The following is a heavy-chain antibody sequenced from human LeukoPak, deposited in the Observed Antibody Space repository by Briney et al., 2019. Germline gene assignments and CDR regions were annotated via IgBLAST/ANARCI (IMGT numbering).Heavy chain of an antibody. Sequence: ASVKVSCKASGYTFTSYYMHWVRQAPGQGLEWMGIINPSGGSTSYARKFQGRVTMTRDTSTSTVYMELSSLRSEDTAVYYCARGSGRGYSGYDLDYWGQGTLVTVSS. D-gene: IGHD5-12*01. CDR1: GYTFTSYY. J-gene: IGHJ4*02. CDR3: ARGSGRGYSGYDLDY. V-gene: IGHV1-46*01. CDR2: INPSGGST.